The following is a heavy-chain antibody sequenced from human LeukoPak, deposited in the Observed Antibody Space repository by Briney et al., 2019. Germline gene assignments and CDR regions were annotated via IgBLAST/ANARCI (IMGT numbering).Heavy chain of an antibody. CDR3: AKDYYYDSSGYPYYFDY. CDR2: ISGSGAST. V-gene: IGHV3-23*01. Sequence: GGSLRLSCAASGFTFSSYAMSWVRQAPGKGLGCVSAISGSGASTYYADSVKGRFTISRDNSKNTLYLQMNSLRAEDTAVYYCAKDYYYDSSGYPYYFDYWGQGTLVTVSS. D-gene: IGHD3-22*01. CDR1: GFTFSSYA. J-gene: IGHJ4*02.